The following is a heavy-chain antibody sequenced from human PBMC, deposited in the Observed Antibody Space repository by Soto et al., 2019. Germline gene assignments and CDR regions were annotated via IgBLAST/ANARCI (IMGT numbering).Heavy chain of an antibody. Sequence: SETLSLTCTVSGGSISSYYWSWIRQPAGKGLEWIGRIYTSGSTNYNPSLKSRVTMSVDTSKNQFSLKLSSVTAADTAVYYCARGTYYDFWSDLGGWSDPWGQRTLVTVSS. J-gene: IGHJ5*02. CDR2: IYTSGST. CDR3: ARGTYYDFWSDLGGWSDP. D-gene: IGHD3-3*01. CDR1: GGSISSYY. V-gene: IGHV4-4*07.